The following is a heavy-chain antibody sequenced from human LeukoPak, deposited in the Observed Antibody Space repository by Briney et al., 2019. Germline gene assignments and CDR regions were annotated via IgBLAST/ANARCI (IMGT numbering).Heavy chain of an antibody. CDR3: ARDSMVRGVIISYFDY. CDR1: GGSISSYY. J-gene: IGHJ4*02. V-gene: IGHV4-4*07. D-gene: IGHD3-10*01. Sequence: SKTPSLTCTVSGGSISSYYWSWIRQPAGKGLEWIGRIYTSGSTNYNPSLKSRVTMSVDTSKNQFSLKLSSVTAADTAVYYCARDSMVRGVIISYFDYWGQGTLVTVSS. CDR2: IYTSGST.